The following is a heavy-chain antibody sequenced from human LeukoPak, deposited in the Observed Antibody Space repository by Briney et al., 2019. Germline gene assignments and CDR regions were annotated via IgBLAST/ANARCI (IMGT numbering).Heavy chain of an antibody. CDR3: ARDKQDYDSSGYYDY. J-gene: IGHJ4*02. CDR2: IHSGGST. V-gene: IGHV3-66*01. Sequence: GGSLRLSCAASGFTVSSNYMSWVRQAPGKGLEWVSVIHSGGSTYYADSVKGRFTISRDNSKNTLYLQMNSLRAEDTAVYYCARDKQDYDSSGYYDYWGQGTLVTVSS. CDR1: GFTVSSNY. D-gene: IGHD3-22*01.